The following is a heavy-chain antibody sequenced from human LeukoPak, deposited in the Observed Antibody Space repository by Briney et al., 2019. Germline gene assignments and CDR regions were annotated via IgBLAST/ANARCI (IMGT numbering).Heavy chain of an antibody. V-gene: IGHV3-21*01. D-gene: IGHD2-15*01. CDR1: GFTFSSYS. J-gene: IGHJ4*02. CDR2: ISSSSSYT. CDR3: ARDWWYCSGGSCYYFDY. Sequence: GGSLRLSCAASGFTFSSYSMNWVRQAPGKGLEGVSSISSSSSYTYYADSVKGRFTISRDNAKNSLYLQMNSLRAEDTAVYYCARDWWYCSGGSCYYFDYWGQGTLVTVSS.